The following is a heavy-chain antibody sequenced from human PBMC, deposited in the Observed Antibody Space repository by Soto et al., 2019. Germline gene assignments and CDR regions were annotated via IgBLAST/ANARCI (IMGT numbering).Heavy chain of an antibody. D-gene: IGHD1-26*01. CDR3: ARGEQYSGRIFDY. Sequence: QVQLQQSGPGLVKPSQTLSLTCAITGDSVSSNSAGWSWVRQSPSRGLEWLGRTYYRSKWYYEYAVSVRRRNTIEPDTSKNQYSLQLNSVTPVETAVYFCARGEQYSGRIFDYWGQGTLVTVSS. J-gene: IGHJ4*01. V-gene: IGHV6-1*01. CDR2: TYYRSKWYY. CDR1: GDSVSSNSAG.